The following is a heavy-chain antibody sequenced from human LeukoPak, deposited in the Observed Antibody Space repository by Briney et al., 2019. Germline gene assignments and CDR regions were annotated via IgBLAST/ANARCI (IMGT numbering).Heavy chain of an antibody. J-gene: IGHJ4*02. Sequence: GGSLRLSCAASGFTVSSNYMSWVRQAPGKGLEWVSVIYSGGSTYYADSVKGRFTISRDNSKNTLYLQMNSLRAEDTAVYYCAKDRPYSSSWYSYYFDYWGQGTLVTVSS. D-gene: IGHD6-13*01. CDR3: AKDRPYSSSWYSYYFDY. CDR2: IYSGGST. CDR1: GFTVSSNY. V-gene: IGHV3-66*01.